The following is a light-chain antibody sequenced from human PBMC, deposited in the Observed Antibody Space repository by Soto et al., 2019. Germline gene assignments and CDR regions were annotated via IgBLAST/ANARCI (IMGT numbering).Light chain of an antibody. CDR3: QQYKNYSYS. Sequence: IQMTQSPSTVSASVGDSVTISCRASQPVNTFLAWYQQKPGGAPKVVIFDASNLGSGVPSRFSGSGVGTEFTLSITSLQPDDFATYYCQQYKNYSYSFGQGTKLEIK. J-gene: IGKJ2*03. CDR2: DAS. V-gene: IGKV1-5*01. CDR1: QPVNTF.